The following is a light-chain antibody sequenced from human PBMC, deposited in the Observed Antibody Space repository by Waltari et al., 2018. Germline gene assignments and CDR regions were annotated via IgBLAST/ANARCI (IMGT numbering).Light chain of an antibody. V-gene: IGKV3-11*01. CDR1: QNIDSY. J-gene: IGKJ4*01. CDR2: DAS. CDR3: QQRYIGLT. Sequence: ETVLTQSPATLSLSPGDRATFSCRASQNIDSYLAWYQQKPGQAPSRLIYDASNRAAGIPARFSGSGSGTDFTLTISGLEPEDFAVYYCQQRYIGLTYGGGTKV.